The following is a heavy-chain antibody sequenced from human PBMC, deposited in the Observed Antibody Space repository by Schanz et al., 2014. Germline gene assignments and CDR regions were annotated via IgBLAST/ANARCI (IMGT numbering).Heavy chain of an antibody. CDR3: AKAAPAANHLDY. D-gene: IGHD2-2*01. V-gene: IGHV3-11*01. Sequence: SCAASGFTFSDYYMTWIRQAPGKGLEWVSDISDSGDSTHYADSVKGRFTISRDNAKNSLFLQMNSLSGEDKVGDYSAKAAPAANHLDYWARGT. J-gene: IGHJ4*02. CDR2: ISDSGDST. CDR1: GFTFSDYY.